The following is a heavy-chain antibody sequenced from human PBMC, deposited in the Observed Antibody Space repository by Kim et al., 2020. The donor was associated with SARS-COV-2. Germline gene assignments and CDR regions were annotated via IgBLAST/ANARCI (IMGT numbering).Heavy chain of an antibody. D-gene: IGHD2-2*01. CDR1: GFTFSSYA. V-gene: IGHV3-23*01. J-gene: IGHJ2*01. CDR3: AKAPAKVVPAGHYWYFDL. CDR2: ISGSGGST. Sequence: GGSLRLSCAASGFTFSSYAMSWVRQAPGKGLEWVSAISGSGGSTYYADSVKGRFTISRDNSKNTLYLQMNSLRAEDTAVYYCAKAPAKVVPAGHYWYFDLWGRGTLVTVSS.